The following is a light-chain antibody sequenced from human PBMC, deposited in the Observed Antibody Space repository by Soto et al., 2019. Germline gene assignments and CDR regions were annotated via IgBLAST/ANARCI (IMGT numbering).Light chain of an antibody. CDR1: SSDVGDYNY. CDR2: EVS. V-gene: IGLV2-14*01. J-gene: IGLJ1*01. CDR3: NSYAGSNNV. Sequence: QSALTQPASVSGSPGQSITISCTGTSSDVGDYNYVSWYQQHPGKAPKFLIYEVSNRPSGVSNRFSGSKSGNTASLTISGLQAEDEADYYCNSYAGSNNVFGTGTKVTVL.